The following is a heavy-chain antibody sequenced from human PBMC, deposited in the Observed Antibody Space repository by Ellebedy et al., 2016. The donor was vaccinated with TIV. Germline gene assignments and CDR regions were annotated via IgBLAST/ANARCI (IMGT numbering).Heavy chain of an antibody. CDR3: ARGNYPSAFDI. CDR1: GGSVSSDFYE. D-gene: IGHD5-24*01. Sequence: MPGGSLRLSCTVSGGSVSSDFYEWTWIRQPPGKGLVWIGYSYYCGTTNYNPSLKSRVSISVDTSKNQFSLKLKSVTAADTAVYYCARGNYPSAFDIWGQGTTVIVSS. CDR2: SYYCGTT. J-gene: IGHJ3*02. V-gene: IGHV4-61*01.